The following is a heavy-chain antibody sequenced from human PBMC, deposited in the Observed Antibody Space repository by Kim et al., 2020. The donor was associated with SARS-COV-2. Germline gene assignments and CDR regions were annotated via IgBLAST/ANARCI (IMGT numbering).Heavy chain of an antibody. J-gene: IGHJ4*02. CDR2: GNT. Sequence: GNTEYSQQVQGRGTSTRDTSASTAYMELSSLRSEDTAVYYCAGDRVGGDYWGQGTLVTVSS. CDR3: AGDRVGGDY. V-gene: IGHV1-3*01. D-gene: IGHD1-26*01.